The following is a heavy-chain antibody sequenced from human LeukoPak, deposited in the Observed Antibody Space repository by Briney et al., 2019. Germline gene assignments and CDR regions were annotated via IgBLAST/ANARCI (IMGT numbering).Heavy chain of an antibody. J-gene: IGHJ4*02. CDR1: GGSFSGYY. D-gene: IGHD6-19*01. CDR3: ARLIAVAGTADYFDY. V-gene: IGHV4-34*01. Sequence: ASETLSLTCAVYGGSFSGYYWSWIRQPPGKGLEWIGEINHSGSTNYNPSLKSRVTISVDKSKNQFSLKLSSVTAADTAVYYCARLIAVAGTADYFDYWGQGTLVTVSS. CDR2: INHSGST.